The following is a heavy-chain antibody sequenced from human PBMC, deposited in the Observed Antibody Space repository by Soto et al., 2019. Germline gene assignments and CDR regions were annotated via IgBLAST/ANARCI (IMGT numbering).Heavy chain of an antibody. D-gene: IGHD5-12*01. V-gene: IGHV1-18*01. CDR1: GYTFFTYD. CDR2: LSTYSGDT. J-gene: IGHJ5*02. Sequence: QVHLVQSGVEVKTPGASVKVSCQASGYTFFTYDISWVRQAPGQGLEWMGWLSTYSGDTKYAQKFQGRVTMTTDTPTTTAYLALRSLRSDNPAGYYCASHHGPTSSATGFHPWGPATWVPVSS. CDR3: ASHHGPTSSATGFHP.